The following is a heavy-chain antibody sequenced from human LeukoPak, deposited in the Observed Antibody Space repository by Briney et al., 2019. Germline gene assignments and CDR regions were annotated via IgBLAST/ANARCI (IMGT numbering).Heavy chain of an antibody. Sequence: ASVKVSCKASGYTFTSYGISWVRQAPGQGLEWMGWIGAYNGNTNYAQKLQGRVTMTTDTSTSTAYMELRSLRSDDTAVYYCARDQSRSGCSSTSCWPYGMDVWGQGTTVTVSS. CDR3: ARDQSRSGCSSTSCWPYGMDV. J-gene: IGHJ6*02. CDR2: IGAYNGNT. CDR1: GYTFTSYG. V-gene: IGHV1-18*01. D-gene: IGHD2-2*01.